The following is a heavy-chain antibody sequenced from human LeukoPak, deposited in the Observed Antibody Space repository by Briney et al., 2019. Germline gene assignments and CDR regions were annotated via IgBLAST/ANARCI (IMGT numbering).Heavy chain of an antibody. V-gene: IGHV4-38-2*02. CDR2: IYHSGST. Sequence: SETLSLTCTVSGYSISSGYYWGWIRQPPGKGLEWIGSIYHSGSTYYNPSLKSRVTISVDTSKNQFSLKLSSVTAADTAVYYCARVTYYYDSSGYYFVDAFDIWGQGTMVTVSS. J-gene: IGHJ3*02. CDR3: ARVTYYYDSSGYYFVDAFDI. CDR1: GYSISSGYY. D-gene: IGHD3-22*01.